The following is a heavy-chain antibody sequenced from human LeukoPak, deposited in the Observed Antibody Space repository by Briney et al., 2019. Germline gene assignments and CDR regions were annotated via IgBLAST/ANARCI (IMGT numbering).Heavy chain of an antibody. J-gene: IGHJ3*02. CDR3: ASIVVVPAANEDAFDI. V-gene: IGHV7-4-1*02. CDR1: GYTFTSYA. Sequence: ASVKVSCKASGYTFTSYAMNWVRQAPGQGLEWMGWINTNTGNPTYAQGFTGRFVFPLDTSVSTAYLQISSLKAEDTAVYYCASIVVVPAANEDAFDIWGQGTMVTVSS. CDR2: INTNTGNP. D-gene: IGHD2-2*01.